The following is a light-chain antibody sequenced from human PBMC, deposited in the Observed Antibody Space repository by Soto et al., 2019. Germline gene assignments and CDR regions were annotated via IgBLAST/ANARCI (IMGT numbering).Light chain of an antibody. J-gene: IGKJ4*01. CDR1: QSVLSSSNNKNF. CDR3: QQYYSTPLT. CDR2: WAS. Sequence: DIVMTQSPDSLPVSLGERATINCKPSQSVLSSSNNKNFLAWYQQKPGHPPKLLMSWASTREFGVPDRFSGSGSGTNFTLTISSLQAEDVAIFYCQQYYSTPLTFGGGTKVEIK. V-gene: IGKV4-1*01.